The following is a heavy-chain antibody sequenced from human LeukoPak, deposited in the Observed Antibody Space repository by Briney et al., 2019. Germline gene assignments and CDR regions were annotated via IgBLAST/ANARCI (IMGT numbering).Heavy chain of an antibody. D-gene: IGHD6-6*01. CDR3: ASPQYSSSSGVDY. V-gene: IGHV3-66*01. CDR2: IYSGGST. J-gene: IGHJ4*02. Sequence: PGGSLRLSCAASGFTVSSNYMSWVRQAPGKGLEWVSVIYSGGSTYYADSVKGRFTISRDNSKNTLYLQMNSLRAEDTAVYYCASPQYSSSSGVDYWGQGTLVTVSS. CDR1: GFTVSSNY.